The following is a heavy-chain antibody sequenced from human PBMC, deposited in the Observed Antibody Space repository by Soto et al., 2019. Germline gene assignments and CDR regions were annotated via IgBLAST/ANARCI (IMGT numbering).Heavy chain of an antibody. D-gene: IGHD1-26*01. V-gene: IGHV1-3*01. CDR3: VRGGGNYGWFDP. Sequence: QVQLMQSGAEVKKPGASVKVSCKASGYTFTNYAMHWVRQAPGQRLEWMGWINAGNGNTKYSQKFQGRVTITRDTSANTAYLDLSSLTSEDTAVYYCVRGGGNYGWFDPWGQGALVTVSS. CDR2: INAGNGNT. J-gene: IGHJ5*02. CDR1: GYTFTNYA.